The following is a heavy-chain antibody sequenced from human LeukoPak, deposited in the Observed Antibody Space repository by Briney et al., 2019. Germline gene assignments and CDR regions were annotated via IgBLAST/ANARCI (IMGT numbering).Heavy chain of an antibody. CDR2: IYYSGST. V-gene: IGHV4-59*12. D-gene: IGHD5-12*01. CDR3: ARKREPPRKKQYSPGQDP. J-gene: IGHJ5*02. Sequence: SETLSLTCTVSGGSISSYYWSWIRQPPGKGLEWIGYIYYSGSTNYNPSLKSRVTISGDTSKNQFSLRLSSVTAADTAVYYCARKREPPRKKQYSPGQDPWGQGTLGTVSS. CDR1: GGSISSYY.